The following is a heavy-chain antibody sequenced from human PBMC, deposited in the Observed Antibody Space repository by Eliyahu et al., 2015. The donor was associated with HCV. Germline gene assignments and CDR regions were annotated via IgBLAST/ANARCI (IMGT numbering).Heavy chain of an antibody. CDR2: ISGNSGSI. D-gene: IGHD5-24*01. Sequence: EVQLVESGGGLVQPGRSLRLSCAASGFIFDDYAMYWVRQAPGKGLEWVSGISGNSGSIGYADSVKGRFTISRDNAKNSLYLQMNSLRAEDTALYYCVKDKELTEWGQGTLVTVSS. CDR3: VKDKELTE. V-gene: IGHV3-9*01. CDR1: GFIFDDYA. J-gene: IGHJ4*02.